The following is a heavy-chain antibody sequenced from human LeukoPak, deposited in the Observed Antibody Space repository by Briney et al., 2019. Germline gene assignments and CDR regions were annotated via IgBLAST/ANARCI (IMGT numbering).Heavy chain of an antibody. CDR1: EFTFSHYS. Sequence: GGSLRLSCAASEFTFSHYSMNWVRQAPGKGLEWVSYISSSGSTIYYADSVKGRFTISRDNAKNSLYLQMNSLRAEDTAVYYCARGKSVLWFGGLFDYWGQGTLVTVSS. J-gene: IGHJ4*02. V-gene: IGHV3-48*04. CDR2: ISSSGSTI. D-gene: IGHD3-10*01. CDR3: ARGKSVLWFGGLFDY.